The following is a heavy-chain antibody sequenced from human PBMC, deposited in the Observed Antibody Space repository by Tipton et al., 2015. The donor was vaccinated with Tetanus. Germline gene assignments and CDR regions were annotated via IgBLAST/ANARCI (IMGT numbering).Heavy chain of an antibody. V-gene: IGHV1-69*01. CDR3: ARYGGMVAGYYYYDLDV. Sequence: QSGAEVKRPGSSVKVSCKASGGTFNSHTFNWVRQAPGQGLEWMGGIIPIFGRPKYANKFQGRVTITADESSTTAYMQLSSLRSDDTAVYFCARYGGMVAGYYYYDLDVWGPGTTVTVSS. CDR2: IIPIFGRP. D-gene: IGHD6-19*01. CDR1: GGTFNSHT. J-gene: IGHJ6*02.